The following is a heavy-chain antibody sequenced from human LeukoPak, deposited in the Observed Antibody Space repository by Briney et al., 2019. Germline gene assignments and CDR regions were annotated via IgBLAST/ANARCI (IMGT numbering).Heavy chain of an antibody. J-gene: IGHJ4*02. CDR1: GGTFSSYA. V-gene: IGHV1-69*04. CDR3: AREGPRRYDSSGYYLDY. Sequence: ASVKVSCKASGGTFSSYAISWVRQAPGQGLEWMGRIIPILGIANYAQEFQGRVTITADKSTSTAYMELSSLRSEDTAVYYCAREGPRRYDSSGYYLDYWGQGTLVTVSS. CDR2: IIPILGIA. D-gene: IGHD3-22*01.